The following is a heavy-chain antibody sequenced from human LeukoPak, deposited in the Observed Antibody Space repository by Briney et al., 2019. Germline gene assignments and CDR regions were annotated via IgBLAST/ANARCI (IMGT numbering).Heavy chain of an antibody. Sequence: ASVKVSCKASGYTFTSYGISWVRQAPGQGLEWMGWISAYNGNTNYAQKLQGRVTMTTDTSTSTAYMELRSLRSDDTAVYYCARLPVTLEDRDFWSGSSWFDPWGQGTLATVSS. V-gene: IGHV1-18*01. CDR1: GYTFTSYG. D-gene: IGHD3-3*01. CDR3: ARLPVTLEDRDFWSGSSWFDP. CDR2: ISAYNGNT. J-gene: IGHJ5*02.